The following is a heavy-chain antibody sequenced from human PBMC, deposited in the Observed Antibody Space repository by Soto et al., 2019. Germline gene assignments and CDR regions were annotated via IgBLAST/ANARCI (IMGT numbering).Heavy chain of an antibody. CDR3: ARRYSSSWTKNYYYYMDV. J-gene: IGHJ6*03. V-gene: IGHV4-59*12. CDR1: GGSISSYY. D-gene: IGHD6-13*01. CDR2: IYYSGST. Sequence: PSETLSLTCTVSGGSISSYYWSWIRQPPGKGLEWIGYIYYSGSTNYNPSLKSRVTISVDTSKNQFSLKLSSVTAADTAVYYCARRYSSSWTKNYYYYMDVWGKGTTVTVSS.